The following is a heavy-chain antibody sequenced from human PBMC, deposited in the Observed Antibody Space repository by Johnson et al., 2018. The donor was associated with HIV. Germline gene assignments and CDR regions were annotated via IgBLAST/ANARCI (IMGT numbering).Heavy chain of an antibody. Sequence: VQLVESGGGLVQPGGSLRLSCAASGFTFSSYAMSWVRQAPGKGLEWVSALSGSGGSTYSADSVKGRFTISRDNAKNSLYLQMNSLRAEDTALYYCARVGYSNYGGGAFDIWGQGTMVTVSS. D-gene: IGHD4-11*01. V-gene: IGHV3-23*04. CDR3: ARVGYSNYGGGAFDI. J-gene: IGHJ3*02. CDR1: GFTFSSYA. CDR2: LSGSGGST.